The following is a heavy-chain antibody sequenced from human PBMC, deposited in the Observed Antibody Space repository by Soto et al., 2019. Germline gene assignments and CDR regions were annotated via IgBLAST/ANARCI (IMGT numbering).Heavy chain of an antibody. D-gene: IGHD7-27*01. V-gene: IGHV3-30*18. J-gene: IGHJ6*02. CDR3: AKDLLGPGRAYGMDV. CDR2: ISYDGSNK. Sequence: QVQLVESGGGVVQPGRSLRLSCAASGFTFSSYGMHWVRQAPGKGLEWVAVISYDGSNKYYADSVKGRITISRDNSKNTPYLQMNSQSAEYMAVYCCAKDLLGPGRAYGMDVWGQGTTVTVSS. CDR1: GFTFSSYG.